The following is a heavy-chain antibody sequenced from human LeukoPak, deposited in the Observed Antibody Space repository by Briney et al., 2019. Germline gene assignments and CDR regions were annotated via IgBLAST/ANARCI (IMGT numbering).Heavy chain of an antibody. CDR2: INPDGNKK. CDR1: GLTFSSSW. CDR3: ARDLAYSRLDY. J-gene: IGHJ4*02. D-gene: IGHD5-18*01. Sequence: GGSLRLSCAVSGLTFSSSWMDWVRQAPGKGLEWVASINPDGNKKYSADSVKGRFTISRDNAENSLYLQMNSLRVEDTAFYYCARDLAYSRLDYWGQGILVTVPS. V-gene: IGHV3-7*01.